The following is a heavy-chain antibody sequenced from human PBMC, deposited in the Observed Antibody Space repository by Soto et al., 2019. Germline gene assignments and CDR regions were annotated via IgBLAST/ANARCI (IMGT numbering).Heavy chain of an antibody. CDR1: GYTFTGYY. V-gene: IGHV1-2*04. CDR3: AREVGYCSSTSCSYYGMDV. J-gene: IGHJ6*02. Sequence: QVQLVQSGAEVKKPGASVKVSCKASGYTFTGYYMHWVRQAPGQGLEWMGWINPNSGGTNYAQKFQGWVTMTRDTSISTAYMELSRLRSDDTAVYYCAREVGYCSSTSCSYYGMDVWGQGTTVTVSS. D-gene: IGHD2-2*01. CDR2: INPNSGGT.